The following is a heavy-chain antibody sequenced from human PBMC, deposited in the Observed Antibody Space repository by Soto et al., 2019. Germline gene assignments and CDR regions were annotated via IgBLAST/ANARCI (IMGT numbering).Heavy chain of an antibody. CDR1: GFTFSSYA. D-gene: IGHD3-16*01. V-gene: IGHV3-23*01. J-gene: IGHJ1*01. Sequence: EVQLLESGGGLVQPGGSLRLSCAASGFTFSSYAMSWVRQAPGKGLEWVSGIRGSGGTTECANSVKGRFTISSDNSKNTLNLQMNSLRAEDNAVYYGGKRGRRGAANKAEYFQHWGQGTLVTVSS. CDR2: IRGSGGTT. CDR3: GKRGRRGAANKAEYFQH.